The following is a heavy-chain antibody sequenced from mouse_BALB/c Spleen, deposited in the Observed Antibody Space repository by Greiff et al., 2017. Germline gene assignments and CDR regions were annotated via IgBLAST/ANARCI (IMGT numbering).Heavy chain of an antibody. D-gene: IGHD1-1*01. CDR1: GFTFSDYY. J-gene: IGHJ2*01. CDR2: ISDGGSYT. V-gene: IGHV5-4*02. Sequence: EVQRVESGGGLVKPGGSLKLSCAASGFTFSDYYMYWVRQTPEKRLEWVATISDGGSYTYYPDSVKGRFTISRDNAKNNLYLQMSSLKSEDTAMYYCARGQNLFFDYWGQGTTLKVSS. CDR3: ARGQNLFFDY.